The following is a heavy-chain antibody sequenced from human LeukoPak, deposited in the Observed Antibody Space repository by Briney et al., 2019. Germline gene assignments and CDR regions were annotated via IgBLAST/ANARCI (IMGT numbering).Heavy chain of an antibody. Sequence: ASVKVSCKASGYTFTSYYMHWVRQAPGQGLKWMGIINPSGGSTSYAQKFQGRVTMTRDTSTSTVYMELSSLRSEDTAVYYCARDPSIAAAPYNWFDPWGQGTLVTVSS. J-gene: IGHJ5*02. CDR1: GYTFTSYY. CDR2: INPSGGST. CDR3: ARDPSIAAAPYNWFDP. D-gene: IGHD6-13*01. V-gene: IGHV1-46*01.